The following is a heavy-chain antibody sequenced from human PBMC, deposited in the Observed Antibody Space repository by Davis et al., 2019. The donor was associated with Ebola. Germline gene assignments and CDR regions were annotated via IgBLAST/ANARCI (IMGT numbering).Heavy chain of an antibody. CDR1: GFTFSGSA. CDR2: IRSKANSYAT. J-gene: IGHJ2*01. CDR3: TRKIYRYWYFDL. Sequence: PGGSLRLSCAASGFTFSGSAMHWVRQASGNGLEWVGRIRSKANSYATAYAASVKGRFTISRDDSKNTAYLQMNSLKTEDTAVYYCTRKIYRYWYFDLWGRGTLVTVSS. V-gene: IGHV3-73*01. D-gene: IGHD3-16*02.